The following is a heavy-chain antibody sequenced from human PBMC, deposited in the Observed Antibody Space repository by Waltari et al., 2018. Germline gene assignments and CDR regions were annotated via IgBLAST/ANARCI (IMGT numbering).Heavy chain of an antibody. D-gene: IGHD3-22*01. CDR2: IYFSGNT. Sequence: QLQLQESGPGLVKPSETLSLSCTVSGGSISSSSYYWGWIRQPPGKGLEWIGNIYFSGNTDYNPSLKSRVTISVDTSETHFSLKLTSVTAADTAVYYCARGLNYYDTSGYGGIDYWGQGILVTVSS. CDR1: GGSISSSSYY. CDR3: ARGLNYYDTSGYGGIDY. J-gene: IGHJ4*02. V-gene: IGHV4-39*01.